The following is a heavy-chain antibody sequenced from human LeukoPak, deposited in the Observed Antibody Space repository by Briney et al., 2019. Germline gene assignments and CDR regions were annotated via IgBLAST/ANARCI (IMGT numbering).Heavy chain of an antibody. CDR1: GFTFSSYA. CDR3: AKVFWEWILDDTLNFDY. J-gene: IGHJ4*02. CDR2: ISGSGGNT. D-gene: IGHD3-3*01. V-gene: IGHV3-23*01. Sequence: GGSLRLSCAASGFTFSSYAMSWVRQAPGKGLEWVSAISGSGGNTYYADSVKGRFTISRDNSKNTLYLQMNSLRAEDTAVYYRAKVFWEWILDDTLNFDYWGQGTLVTVSS.